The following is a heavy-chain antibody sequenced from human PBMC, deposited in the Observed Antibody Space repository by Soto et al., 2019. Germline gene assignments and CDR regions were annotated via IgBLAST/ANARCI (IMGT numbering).Heavy chain of an antibody. CDR2: VSAGGDMT. Sequence: GSLRLSCAASGFTFSSYAMSWVRQAPGKGLEWVSSVSAGGDMTYYSDSVKGRFTISRDNSNNALFLQMNSLRIEDTALYYCARGDRGGSGSPASYYYSGLDVWGQGTTVTVSS. CDR1: GFTFSSYA. CDR3: ARGDRGGSGSPASYYYSGLDV. J-gene: IGHJ6*02. V-gene: IGHV3-23*01. D-gene: IGHD3-10*01.